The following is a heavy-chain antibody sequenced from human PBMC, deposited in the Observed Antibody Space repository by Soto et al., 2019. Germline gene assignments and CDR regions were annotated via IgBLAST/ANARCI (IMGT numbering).Heavy chain of an antibody. D-gene: IGHD3-3*01. CDR1: GGSFSGYY. Sequence: NPSETLSLTCAVYGGSFSGYYWSWIRQSPGKGLEWIGEINQSGSTNYNPSLKSRVTVSVDASKNQFSLKLSSVTAADTAVYYCARLFGRPLGWVYVASWFDPWGQGTPVTVSS. J-gene: IGHJ5*02. V-gene: IGHV4-34*01. CDR3: ARLFGRPLGWVYVASWFDP. CDR2: INQSGST.